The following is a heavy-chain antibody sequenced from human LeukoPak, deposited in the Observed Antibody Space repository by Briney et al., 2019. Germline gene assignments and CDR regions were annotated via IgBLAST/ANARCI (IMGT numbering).Heavy chain of an antibody. CDR3: ARSYSSRTSSDY. CDR1: GYTFTSYG. CDR2: ISTYKADT. Sequence: ASVEVSCKASGYTFTSYGLNWVRQAPGQGLEWMGWISTYKADTNYAQKFQGRVTMTTDTSTNTAYMELRSLTSDDTAMYYCARSYSSRTSSDYWGQGTLVTVSS. D-gene: IGHD2-2*01. V-gene: IGHV1-18*01. J-gene: IGHJ4*02.